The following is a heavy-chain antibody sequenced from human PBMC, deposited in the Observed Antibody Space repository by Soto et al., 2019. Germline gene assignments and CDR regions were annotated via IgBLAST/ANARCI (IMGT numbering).Heavy chain of an antibody. Sequence: GGSLRLSCAASGFTFSDYYMSWIRQAPGKGLEWVSYISSSGSTIYYADSVKGRFTISRDNAKNSLYLQMNSLRAEDTAVYYCARVPIGWRVASYFDYWGQGTLVTVSS. CDR1: GFTFSDYY. CDR2: ISSSGSTI. D-gene: IGHD5-12*01. J-gene: IGHJ4*02. CDR3: ARVPIGWRVASYFDY. V-gene: IGHV3-11*01.